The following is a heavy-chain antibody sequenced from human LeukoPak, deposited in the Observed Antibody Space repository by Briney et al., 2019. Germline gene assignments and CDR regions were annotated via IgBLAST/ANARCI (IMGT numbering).Heavy chain of an antibody. CDR3: AKQSNDFWAGYSAPPGYGMDV. V-gene: IGHV3-23*01. J-gene: IGHJ6*02. CDR2: ISASGSYT. Sequence: GGSLRLSCAASGFTFSKYAMNWVRQAPGKGLEWVSGISASGSYTFIADSVKGRFTISRDNSKNTLYLRMNSLRADDTAVYYCAKQSNDFWAGYSAPPGYGMDVWGQRTTVTVSS. D-gene: IGHD3/OR15-3a*01. CDR1: GFTFSKYA.